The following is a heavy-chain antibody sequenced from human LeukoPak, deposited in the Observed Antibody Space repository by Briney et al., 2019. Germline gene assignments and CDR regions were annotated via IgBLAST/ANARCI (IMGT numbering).Heavy chain of an antibody. CDR2: ISGSGDRT. D-gene: IGHD3-16*01. V-gene: IGHV3-23*01. CDR1: GFTFSSYR. Sequence: GGSLRLSCAASGFTFSSYRMSWVRQAPGKGLEWVSAISGSGDRTYYADSVKGRFTISRDNSKNTLYLQMNSLRAEDTAVYYCARGGGRYFNYWGRGTLVTVSS. CDR3: ARGGGRYFNY. J-gene: IGHJ4*02.